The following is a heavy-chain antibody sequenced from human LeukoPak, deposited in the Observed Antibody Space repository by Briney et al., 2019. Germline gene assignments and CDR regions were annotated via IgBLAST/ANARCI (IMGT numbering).Heavy chain of an antibody. CDR1: GGSISSHY. V-gene: IGHV4-59*11. CDR3: ARGGTNWFDP. Sequence: PSETLSLTCTVSGGSISSHYWSWIRQPPGKGLEWIGYIYYSGSTNYNPSLKSRVTISVDTSKNQFSLKLSSVTAADTAVYYCARGGTNWFDPWGQGTLVTVSS. CDR2: IYYSGST. D-gene: IGHD1-1*01. J-gene: IGHJ5*02.